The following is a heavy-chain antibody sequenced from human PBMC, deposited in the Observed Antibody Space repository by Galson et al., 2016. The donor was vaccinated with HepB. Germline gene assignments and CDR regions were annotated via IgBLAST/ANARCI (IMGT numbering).Heavy chain of an antibody. Sequence: SLRLSCAASGFSFSSYAMTWVRQAPGKGLEWVSAISGSGGSTYYADSVKGRFTMSRDNSKNTLYLHMNSLRAEDTAVYYCAKELYYDFWSGYYIKPQKDWGQGTLVTVSS. D-gene: IGHD3-3*01. CDR1: GFSFSSYA. CDR3: AKELYYDFWSGYYIKPQKD. J-gene: IGHJ4*02. CDR2: ISGSGGST. V-gene: IGHV3-23*01.